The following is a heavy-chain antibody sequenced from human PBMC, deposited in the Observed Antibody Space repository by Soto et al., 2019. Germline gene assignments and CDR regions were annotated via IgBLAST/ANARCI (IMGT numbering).Heavy chain of an antibody. V-gene: IGHV4-59*01. J-gene: IGHJ6*02. CDR1: GDSISRYY. CDR3: ARDQGGEFLKGSGMDV. Sequence: QVQLQESGPGLVKPSETLSLTCTVSGDSISRYYWSWIRLSPGKGLEWIGYIYYSGETNYNPSVKRRVPISVDRTKNQFSPKPSSVTAADTAVYYCARDQGGEFLKGSGMDVWGQGTTVTVSS. D-gene: IGHD3-10*01. CDR2: IYYSGET.